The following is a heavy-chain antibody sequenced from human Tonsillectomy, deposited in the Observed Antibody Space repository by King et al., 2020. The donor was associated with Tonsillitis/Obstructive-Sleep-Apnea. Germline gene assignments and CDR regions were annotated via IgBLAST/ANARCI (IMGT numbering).Heavy chain of an antibody. V-gene: IGHV3-23*04. CDR1: GFTFSNYA. J-gene: IGHJ4*02. CDR3: ATVRRIYSDSSDAYFDY. CDR2: IYNSDGRT. D-gene: IGHD3-22*01. Sequence: EVQLVESGGDLVQPGGSLRLSCAASGFTFSNYATSWVRQAPGKGRECVSTIYNSDGRTYYADSVKGRFTISRDNSKNTLYLQMNSLRAEDTAVYYCATVRRIYSDSSDAYFDYWGQGTLVTVSS.